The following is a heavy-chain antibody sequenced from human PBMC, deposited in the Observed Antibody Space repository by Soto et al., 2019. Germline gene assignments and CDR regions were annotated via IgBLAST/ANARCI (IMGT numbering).Heavy chain of an antibody. CDR1: GDSVSSNSAA. J-gene: IGHJ6*03. Sequence: PSQTLSLTCAISGDSVSSNSAAWNWIRQSPSRGLEWLGRTYYRSKWYNDYAVSVKSRITINPDTSKNQFSLQLNSVTPEDTAVYYCARFGTTVTTGDYYYYMDVWGKGTTVTVSS. D-gene: IGHD4-17*01. V-gene: IGHV6-1*01. CDR3: ARFGTTVTTGDYYYYMDV. CDR2: TYYRSKWYN.